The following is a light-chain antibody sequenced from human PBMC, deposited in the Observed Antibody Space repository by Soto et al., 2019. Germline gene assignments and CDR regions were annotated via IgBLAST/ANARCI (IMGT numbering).Light chain of an antibody. Sequence: IVLTQSPGTLSLSPGERVTLSCRASQSVTTRLAWYQHKPGQAPTLLMSGASNRASGVPVRFSGSGSGTDFTLTITRLEPEDFALYCCQQYGGSPITFGLGTRLEIK. J-gene: IGKJ5*01. CDR2: GAS. CDR1: QSVTTR. CDR3: QQYGGSPIT. V-gene: IGKV3-20*01.